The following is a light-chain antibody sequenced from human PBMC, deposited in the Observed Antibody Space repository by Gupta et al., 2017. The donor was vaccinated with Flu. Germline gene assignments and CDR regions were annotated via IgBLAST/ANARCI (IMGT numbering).Light chain of an antibody. Sequence: DIQMTQSPSTLSAYVGDRVTIACRASQSIGTWVAWYQQKPGEAPKLLIYKASRLQSGVTSRFSGSGSGTEFTLTSSGRQPDDFANYYGQQDKSLWTFGQGTKVEIK. CDR3: QQDKSLWT. CDR1: QSIGTW. J-gene: IGKJ1*01. CDR2: KAS. V-gene: IGKV1-5*03.